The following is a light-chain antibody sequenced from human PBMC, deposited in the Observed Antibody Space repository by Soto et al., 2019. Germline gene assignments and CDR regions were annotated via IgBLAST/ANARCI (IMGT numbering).Light chain of an antibody. V-gene: IGLV2-14*01. CDR1: SSDVGGFLY. CDR3: SSYSSSSTLVV. CDR2: AVS. Sequence: QSALTQPASVSGPPGQSITISCTGTSSDVGGFLYVSWFQQHPGKAPKLMIYAVSNRPSGISNRFSGSKSGNTASLTISGLQAEDEADYYCSSYSSSSTLVVFGGGTKLTVL. J-gene: IGLJ2*01.